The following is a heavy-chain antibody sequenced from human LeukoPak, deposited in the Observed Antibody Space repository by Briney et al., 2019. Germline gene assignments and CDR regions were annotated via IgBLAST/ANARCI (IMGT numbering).Heavy chain of an antibody. CDR2: ITSGGST. J-gene: IGHJ4*02. V-gene: IGHV3-23*01. D-gene: IGHD4-23*01. Sequence: SGGSLRLSCAASGFSLSSYMMSWVRQAPGQGLEWVSTITSGGSTYYVDSVRGRFTISRDNSENTLYLQMNSLRAEDTAVYYCVKRPFHDGGGFPFEYWGQGTLVTVSS. CDR1: GFSLSSYM. CDR3: VKRPFHDGGGFPFEY.